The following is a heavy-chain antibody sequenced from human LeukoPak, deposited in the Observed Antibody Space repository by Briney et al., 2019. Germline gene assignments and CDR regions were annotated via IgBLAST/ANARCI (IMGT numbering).Heavy chain of an antibody. CDR2: MDPNSGNT. CDR3: ARGIDPYYYYYYMDV. D-gene: IGHD2-21*01. V-gene: IGHV1-8*01. CDR1: GYTFTSYD. Sequence: ASVKVSCKASGYTFTSYDINWVRQATGQGLEWMGWMDPNSGNTGYAQKFQGRVTMTRSTSISTAYMELSSLRSEDTAVYYCARGIDPYYYYYYMDVWGKGTTVTISS. J-gene: IGHJ6*03.